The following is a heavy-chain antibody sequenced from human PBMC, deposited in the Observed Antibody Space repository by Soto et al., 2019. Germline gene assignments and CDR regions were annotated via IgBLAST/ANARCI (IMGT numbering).Heavy chain of an antibody. CDR2: IYYSGST. CDR1: GGSISSGGYY. CDR3: ARDWGNYLIRGMDV. D-gene: IGHD4-4*01. J-gene: IGHJ6*02. V-gene: IGHV4-31*03. Sequence: KPSETLSLTCTVSGGSISSGGYYWSWIRQHPGKGLEWIGYIYYSGSTYYNPSLKSRVTISVDTSKNQFSLKLSSVTAADTAVYYCARDWGNYLIRGMDVWGQGTTVTVSS.